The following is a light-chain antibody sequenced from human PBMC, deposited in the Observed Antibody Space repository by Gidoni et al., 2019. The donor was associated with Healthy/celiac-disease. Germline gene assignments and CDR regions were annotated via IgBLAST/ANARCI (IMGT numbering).Light chain of an antibody. V-gene: IGLV6-57*04. Sequence: NFMLTQPHSVSESPGKTVTISCTRSSGSLASNYVQWYQQRPGSAPTTVMYEDNQRPSGVPDRFSGSIDRSSNSASLTISGLKTEDEADYYCQSYDSSNHWVFGGGTKLTVL. CDR3: QSYDSSNHWV. J-gene: IGLJ3*02. CDR2: EDN. CDR1: SGSLASNY.